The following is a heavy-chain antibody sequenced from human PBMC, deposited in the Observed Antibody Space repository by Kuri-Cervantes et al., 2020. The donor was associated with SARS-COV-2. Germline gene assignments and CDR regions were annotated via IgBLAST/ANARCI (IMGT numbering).Heavy chain of an antibody. J-gene: IGHJ4*02. CDR1: GFTFSDYY. CDR3: ARNDFWSGYYFDY. D-gene: IGHD3-3*01. V-gene: IGHV3-11*04. Sequence: GGSLRLSCAASGFTFSDYYMSWIRQAPGKGVEWVSYISSSGSTIYYADSVKGRFTISRDNAKNSLYLQMNSLRAEDTAVYYCARNDFWSGYYFDYWGQGTLVTVSS. CDR2: ISSSGSTI.